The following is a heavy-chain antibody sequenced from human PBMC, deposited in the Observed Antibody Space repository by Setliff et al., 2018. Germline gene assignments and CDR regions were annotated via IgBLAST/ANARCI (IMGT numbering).Heavy chain of an antibody. D-gene: IGHD6-13*01. V-gene: IGHV1-46*01. CDR2: INTGGGSA. Sequence: VKVSCKASGYTFTSYYMHWVRQAPGQGPEWMGIINTGGGSASYAEKFEGRVTMTSDTSARKVYMEVNILRSDDTAMYFCARGGMAAAGRKGVFEHWGQGTLVTVSS. CDR3: ARGGMAAAGRKGVFEH. CDR1: GYTFTSYY. J-gene: IGHJ4*02.